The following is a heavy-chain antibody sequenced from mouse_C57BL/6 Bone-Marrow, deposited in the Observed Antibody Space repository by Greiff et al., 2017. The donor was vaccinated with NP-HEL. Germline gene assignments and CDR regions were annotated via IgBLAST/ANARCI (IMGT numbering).Heavy chain of an antibody. CDR3: ARGLLWLRRRDYYAMDY. D-gene: IGHD2-2*01. CDR1: GYTFTSYW. J-gene: IGHJ4*01. Sequence: QVQLQQPGAELVKPGASVKLSCKASGYTFTSYWMHWVKQRPGQGLEWIGMIHPNSGSTNYNEKFKSKATLTVDKSSSTAYMQLSSLRSEDSAVYYCARGLLWLRRRDYYAMDYWGQGTSVTVSS. CDR2: IHPNSGST. V-gene: IGHV1-64*01.